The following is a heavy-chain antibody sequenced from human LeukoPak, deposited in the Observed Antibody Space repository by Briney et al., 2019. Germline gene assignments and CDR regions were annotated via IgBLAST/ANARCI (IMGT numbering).Heavy chain of an antibody. V-gene: IGHV5-51*01. CDR2: IYPGDSDT. CDR1: GYSFTSYW. Sequence: GESLKISCKGSGYSFTSYWIGWVRQMPGKGLEWMGIIYPGDSDTRYSPSFQGQVTISADKSISTAYLQWSSLKASDTAMYYCARRQYYYDSSGYYRYFDYWGQGTLVTVSS. J-gene: IGHJ4*02. CDR3: ARRQYYYDSSGYYRYFDY. D-gene: IGHD3-22*01.